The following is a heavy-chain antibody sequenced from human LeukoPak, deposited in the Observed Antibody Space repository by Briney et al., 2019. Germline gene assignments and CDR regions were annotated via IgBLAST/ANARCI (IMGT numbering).Heavy chain of an antibody. CDR1: GFIFSTYS. Sequence: GGSLRLSCAASGFIFSTYSINWVRQAPGKGLEWVSHVSSSSSSIYYADSVKGRFTISRDNAKNSLYLQMNSLRDEDTAVYYCARGAYGSFDYWGQGTLVTVSS. CDR2: VSSSSSSI. D-gene: IGHD3-10*01. CDR3: ARGAYGSFDY. J-gene: IGHJ4*02. V-gene: IGHV3-48*02.